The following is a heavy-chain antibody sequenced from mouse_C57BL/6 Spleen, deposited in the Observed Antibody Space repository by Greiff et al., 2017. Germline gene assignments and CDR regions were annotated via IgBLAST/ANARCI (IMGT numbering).Heavy chain of an antibody. Sequence: QVQLQQPGAELVRPGSSVKLSCKASGYTFTSYWMHWVKQRPIQGLEWIGNIDPSASETPSNQKFTVKATLTVDKSSSTAYRQLSSLTSEDSAVYYCARGGGNYVWYFDVWGTGTTVTVSS. D-gene: IGHD2-1*01. V-gene: IGHV1-52*01. CDR2: IDPSASET. CDR3: ARGGGNYVWYFDV. CDR1: GYTFTSYW. J-gene: IGHJ1*03.